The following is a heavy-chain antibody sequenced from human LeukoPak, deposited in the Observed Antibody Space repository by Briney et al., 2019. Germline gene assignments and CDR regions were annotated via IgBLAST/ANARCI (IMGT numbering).Heavy chain of an antibody. CDR1: GGSISSSSYY. CDR3: ARASKQVPAAIYYYYYMDV. V-gene: IGHV4-39*07. J-gene: IGHJ6*03. D-gene: IGHD2-2*01. CDR2: IYYSGST. Sequence: SETPSLTCTVSGGSISSSSYYWGWIRQPPGKGLEWIGSIYYSGSTYYNPSLKSRVTISVDTSKNQFSLKLSSVTAADTAVYYCARASKQVPAAIYYYYYMDVWGKGTTVTVSS.